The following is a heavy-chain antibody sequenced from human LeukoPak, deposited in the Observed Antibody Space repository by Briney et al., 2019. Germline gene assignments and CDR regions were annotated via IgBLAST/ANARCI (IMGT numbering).Heavy chain of an antibody. Sequence: QPGGSLRLSCAASGFTFSSYGMHWVRQAPGKGLEWVAVISYDGSNKYYADSVKGRFTISRDNSKNTLYLQMNSLRAEDTAVYYCAKDRGTYYDFWSGYYETGELDYWGQGTLVTVSS. CDR1: GFTFSSYG. D-gene: IGHD3-3*01. J-gene: IGHJ4*02. V-gene: IGHV3-30*18. CDR2: ISYDGSNK. CDR3: AKDRGTYYDFWSGYYETGELDY.